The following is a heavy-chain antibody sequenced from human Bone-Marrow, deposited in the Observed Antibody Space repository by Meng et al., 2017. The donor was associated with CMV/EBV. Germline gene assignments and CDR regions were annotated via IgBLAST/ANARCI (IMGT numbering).Heavy chain of an antibody. D-gene: IGHD5-18*01. CDR1: GGTLSSYA. CDR2: IIPIFGTA. V-gene: IGHV1-69*05. J-gene: IGHJ6*02. CDR3: AREAVDTAMAEPENYYYYGMDV. Sequence: SVKVSCKASGGTLSSYAISWVRQAPGQGLELMGGIIPIFGTANYAQKFQGRVTITTDESTSTAYMELSSLRSEDTAVYYCAREAVDTAMAEPENYYYYGMDVWGQGTTVTVSS.